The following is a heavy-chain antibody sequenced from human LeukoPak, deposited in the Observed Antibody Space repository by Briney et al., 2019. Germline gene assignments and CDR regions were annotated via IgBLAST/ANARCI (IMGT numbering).Heavy chain of an antibody. J-gene: IGHJ4*02. D-gene: IGHD3-10*01. Sequence: GGSLRLSCAASGFTFSRYWLHWVRQPPGKGLVWLSRLNADDKTTSYADSVKGRFTTSGDDARKTLYLQMNSLRAEDTAVYYCAKDWSAMVRGVNLDYRGQGTLVTVSS. CDR1: GFTFSRYW. V-gene: IGHV3-74*01. CDR3: AKDWSAMVRGVNLDY. CDR2: LNADDKTT.